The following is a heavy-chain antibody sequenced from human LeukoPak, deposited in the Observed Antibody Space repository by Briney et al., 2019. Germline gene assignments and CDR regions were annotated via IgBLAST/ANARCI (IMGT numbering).Heavy chain of an antibody. CDR2: IIPIFGTA. D-gene: IGHD6-19*01. V-gene: IGHV1-69*05. Sequence: GASVKVSCKASGGTFSSYAISWVRQAPGQGLEWMGGIIPIFGTANYAQKFQGRVTITTDESTSTAYMELSSLRSEDTAVYYCARSRAGGAARWTYYYYYMDFWGKGTTVTVSS. CDR3: ARSRAGGAARWTYYYYYMDF. J-gene: IGHJ6*03. CDR1: GGTFSSYA.